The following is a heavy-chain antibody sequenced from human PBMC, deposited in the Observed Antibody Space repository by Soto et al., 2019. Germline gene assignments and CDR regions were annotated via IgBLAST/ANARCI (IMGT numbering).Heavy chain of an antibody. J-gene: IGHJ4*02. CDR2: ISAYNGNT. D-gene: IGHD3-3*01. CDR1: GYTFTSYG. CDR3: ARSPPYYDFWSGYYTPFDY. Sequence: QVRLVQSGAEVKKPGASVKVSCKASGYTFTSYGISWVRQAPGQGLEWMRWISAYNGNTNYAQKLQGRVTMTTDTSTSTAYMELRSLRSDDTAVYYCARSPPYYDFWSGYYTPFDYWGQGTLVTVSS. V-gene: IGHV1-18*01.